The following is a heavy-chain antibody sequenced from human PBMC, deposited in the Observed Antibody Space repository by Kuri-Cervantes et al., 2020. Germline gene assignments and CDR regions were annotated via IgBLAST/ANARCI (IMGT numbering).Heavy chain of an antibody. Sequence: GESLKISCAASGFTFSSYSMNWVRQAPGKGLEWVSSISSSSSYIYYADSVKGRFTISRDNAKNSLYLQMNSLRAEDTAVYYCAREMGNWGYFDYWGQGTLVTVSS. CDR2: ISSSSSYI. V-gene: IGHV3-21*01. J-gene: IGHJ4*02. D-gene: IGHD7-27*01. CDR1: GFTFSSYS. CDR3: AREMGNWGYFDY.